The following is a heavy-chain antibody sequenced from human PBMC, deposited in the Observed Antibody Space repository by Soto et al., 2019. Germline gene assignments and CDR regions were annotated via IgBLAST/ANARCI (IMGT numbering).Heavy chain of an antibody. Sequence: GGSLRLSCAGSGFIFSSYAMSWVRQAPGKGLEWVSAISGNGGSTDYADSVKGRFTISRDNSKSTVFLQMSSLRAEDTAVYYCACRGSSGWYGANFDFWGQGILVTVSS. J-gene: IGHJ4*02. CDR1: GFIFSSYA. CDR3: ACRGSSGWYGANFDF. D-gene: IGHD6-19*01. CDR2: ISGNGGST. V-gene: IGHV3-23*01.